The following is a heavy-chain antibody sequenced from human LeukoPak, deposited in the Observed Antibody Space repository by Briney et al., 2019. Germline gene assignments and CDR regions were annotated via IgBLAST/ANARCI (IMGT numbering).Heavy chain of an antibody. CDR2: LYSGGTT. CDR1: GFTVSTKY. Sequence: GGSLRLSCAASGFTVSTKYMNWVRQAPGKGLEWVSILYSGGTTHYADSVKGRFTISRDTSKNTVSLQMNSLRAEDTAVYFCARVGDHYHWNLDLWGRGTLVTVSS. CDR3: ARVGDHYHWNLDL. D-gene: IGHD3-10*01. V-gene: IGHV3-53*01. J-gene: IGHJ2*01.